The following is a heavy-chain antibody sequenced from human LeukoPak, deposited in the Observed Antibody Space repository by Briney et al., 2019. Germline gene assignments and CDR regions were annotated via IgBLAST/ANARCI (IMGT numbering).Heavy chain of an antibody. CDR1: GFTFSTYG. CDR2: ISYDGYNK. D-gene: IGHD1-26*01. V-gene: IGHV3-30*03. CDR3: ARVRMGSGSYAVGFYE. J-gene: IGHJ4*02. Sequence: GGSLRLSCAASGFTFSTYGMHWVRQAPGKGLEWVAVISYDGYNKYYAYSVKGRFTISRDNSKNTLYLQVNSLRAEDTAVYYCARVRMGSGSYAVGFYEWGQGTLVTVSS.